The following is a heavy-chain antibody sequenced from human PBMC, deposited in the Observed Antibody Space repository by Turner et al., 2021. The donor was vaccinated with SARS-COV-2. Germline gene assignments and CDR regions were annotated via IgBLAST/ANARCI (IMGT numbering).Heavy chain of an antibody. CDR3: ARDLGGLRFDY. J-gene: IGHJ4*02. V-gene: IGHV3-53*01. D-gene: IGHD2-15*01. CDR1: GFTVSSNY. CDR2: IYSGGRT. Sequence: EVQLVGSGGSLIQPGGSLRLSWAASGFTVSSNYMSWVRQAPGKGLEWVSVIYSGGRTFYADALKGRFTISRDNSKNTLDLQMNSRRAEDTAFYYCARDLGGLRFDYWGQGTLVTVSS.